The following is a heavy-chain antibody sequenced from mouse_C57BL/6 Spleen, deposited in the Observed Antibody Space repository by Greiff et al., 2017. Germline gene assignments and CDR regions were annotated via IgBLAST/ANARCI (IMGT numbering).Heavy chain of an antibody. CDR3: ERSYYGRYGAMDD. Sequence: QVQLQQPGAELVKPGASVKLSCKASGYTFTSYWMHWVKQRPGQGLEWIGMIHPNSGSTNYNEKFKSKATLTVDKSSSTAYMQLSSLTSEDSAVYYCERSYYGRYGAMDDWGQGTSVTVSS. CDR1: GYTFTSYW. V-gene: IGHV1-64*01. D-gene: IGHD2-1*01. CDR2: IHPNSGST. J-gene: IGHJ4*01.